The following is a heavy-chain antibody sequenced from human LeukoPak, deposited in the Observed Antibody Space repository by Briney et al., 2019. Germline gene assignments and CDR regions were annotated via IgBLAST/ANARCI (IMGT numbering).Heavy chain of an antibody. V-gene: IGHV3-74*01. Sequence: PGGSLRLSCAASGFTFINYWMHWVRQAPGKGLVWVSRINGDGSTTDYAESVKGRFTISRDNAQNTLYLQMNSLRAEDTAVYFCVRLTAGTPFDYWGQGTLVTVSS. CDR2: INGDGSTT. CDR3: VRLTAGTPFDY. J-gene: IGHJ4*02. D-gene: IGHD7-27*01. CDR1: GFTFINYW.